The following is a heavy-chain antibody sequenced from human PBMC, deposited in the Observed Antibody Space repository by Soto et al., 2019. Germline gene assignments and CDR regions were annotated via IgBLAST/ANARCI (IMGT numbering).Heavy chain of an antibody. V-gene: IGHV4-31*03. CDR1: GGSISSGGYY. CDR3: ARGEAVAGTFYYGMDV. J-gene: IGHJ6*02. D-gene: IGHD6-19*01. Sequence: SETLSLTCTVSGGSISSGGYYWSWIRQHPGKGLEWIGYIYYSGSTYYNPSLKSRVTISVDTSRNQFSLKLSSVTAADTAVYYCARGEAVAGTFYYGMDVWGQGTTVTVSS. CDR2: IYYSGST.